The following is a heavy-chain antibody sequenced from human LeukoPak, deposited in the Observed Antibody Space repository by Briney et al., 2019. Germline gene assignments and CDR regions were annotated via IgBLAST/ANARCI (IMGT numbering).Heavy chain of an antibody. CDR3: ASTLNDYGDYFEDY. D-gene: IGHD4-17*01. J-gene: IGHJ4*02. Sequence: PSQTLSLTCTVSGGSISSGSYYWSWIRQPAGKGLEWIGRIYTSGSTNYNPSLKSRVTISVDTSKNQFSLKLSSVTAADTAVYYCASTLNDYGDYFEDYWGQGTLVTVSS. CDR1: GGSISSGSYY. CDR2: IYTSGST. V-gene: IGHV4-61*02.